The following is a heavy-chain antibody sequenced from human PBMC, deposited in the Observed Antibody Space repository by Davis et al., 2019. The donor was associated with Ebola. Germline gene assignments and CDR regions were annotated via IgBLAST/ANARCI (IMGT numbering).Heavy chain of an antibody. CDR1: RGSISSHF. J-gene: IGHJ6*02. Sequence: PSETLSLTCAVSRGSISSHFWGWIRQSPGQGLEWIGSIFYTGSTNLNPSLRSRVTLSVDRPKNQFSLNLTSVTAADTAVYFCARQPRSTRSPEYYYGLDVWGQGTTVVVSS. V-gene: IGHV4-59*11. D-gene: IGHD3-16*01. CDR3: ARQPRSTRSPEYYYGLDV. CDR2: IFYTGST.